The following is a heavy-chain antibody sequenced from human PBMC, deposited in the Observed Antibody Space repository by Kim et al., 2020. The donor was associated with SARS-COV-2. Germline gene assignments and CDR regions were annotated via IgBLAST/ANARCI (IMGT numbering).Heavy chain of an antibody. CDR2: INSDGSST. Sequence: GGSLRLSCAASGFTFSSYWMHWVRQAPGKGLVWVSRINSDGSSTSYADSVKGRFTISRDNAKNTLYLQMNSLRAEDTAVYYCASQIFTSPNGGFNYWGQGTLVTVSS. J-gene: IGHJ4*02. CDR3: ASQIFTSPNGGFNY. CDR1: GFTFSSYW. D-gene: IGHD2-2*01. V-gene: IGHV3-74*01.